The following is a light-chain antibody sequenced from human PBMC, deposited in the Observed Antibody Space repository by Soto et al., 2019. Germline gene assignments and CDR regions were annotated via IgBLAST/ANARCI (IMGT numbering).Light chain of an antibody. Sequence: DIQMTQSPSTLSASVGDRVTITCRASQSISSWLAWYQQKPGRAPKLLIYAASTLQSGVPSRFSGSGSGTDFTLTISSLQAEDFATYYCQQLNDYPLTFGGGTKVDIK. J-gene: IGKJ4*01. CDR2: AAS. CDR1: QSISSW. CDR3: QQLNDYPLT. V-gene: IGKV1-5*01.